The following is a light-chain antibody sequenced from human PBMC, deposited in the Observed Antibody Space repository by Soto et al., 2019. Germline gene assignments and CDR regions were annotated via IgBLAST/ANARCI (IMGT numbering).Light chain of an antibody. CDR1: SSDVGAYDY. CDR3: CSYATTSTYV. V-gene: IGLV2-14*01. J-gene: IGLJ1*01. Sequence: QSALTQPASVSGSPGQSITISCTGTSSDVGAYDYVSWYQQHPGKAPKLMIYEVSNRPSGVSNRFSGSKSGNTASLTISGLQAEDEGDYYCCSYATTSTYVFGTGTQLTVL. CDR2: EVS.